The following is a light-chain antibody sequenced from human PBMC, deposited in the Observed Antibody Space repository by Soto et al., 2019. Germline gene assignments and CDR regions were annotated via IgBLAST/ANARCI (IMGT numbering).Light chain of an antibody. Sequence: QSALTQPASVSGSPGQSITISCTGTSSYVGSYNLVSWYQQLPGKAPKLIIYEVSKRPSGVSNRFSGSKSGNTASLTISGLQAEDEADYYCCSWAGSNSFYFFGTGTKLTVL. V-gene: IGLV2-23*02. J-gene: IGLJ1*01. CDR1: SSYVGSYNL. CDR2: EVS. CDR3: CSWAGSNSFYF.